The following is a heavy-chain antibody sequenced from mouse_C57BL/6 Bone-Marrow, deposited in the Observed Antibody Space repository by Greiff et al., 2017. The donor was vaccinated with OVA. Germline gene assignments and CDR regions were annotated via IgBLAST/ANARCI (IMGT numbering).Heavy chain of an antibody. V-gene: IGHV5-4*03. Sequence: EVMLVESGGGLVKPGGSLKLSCAASGFTFSSYAMSWVRQTPEKRLEWVATISDGGSYTYYPDNVKGRFTISRDNAKNNLYLQMSHLKSEDTAMYYCARVIYYDYDGYFDYWGQGTTLTVSS. CDR3: ARVIYYDYDGYFDY. D-gene: IGHD2-4*01. CDR2: ISDGGSYT. J-gene: IGHJ2*01. CDR1: GFTFSSYA.